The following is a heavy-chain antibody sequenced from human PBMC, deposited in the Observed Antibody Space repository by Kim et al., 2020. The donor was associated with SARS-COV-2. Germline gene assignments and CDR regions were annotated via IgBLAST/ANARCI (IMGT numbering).Heavy chain of an antibody. V-gene: IGHV1-8*01. CDR2: MNPNSGNT. J-gene: IGHJ6*02. CDR1: GYTFTSYD. CDR3: ARGPWYYYDSSGYYSWYYYYGMDV. D-gene: IGHD3-22*01. Sequence: ASVKVSCKASGYTFTSYDINWVRQATGQGLEWMGWMNPNSGNTGYAQKFQGRVTMTRNTSISTAYMELSSLRSEDTAVYYCARGPWYYYDSSGYYSWYYYYGMDVWGQGTTVTVSS.